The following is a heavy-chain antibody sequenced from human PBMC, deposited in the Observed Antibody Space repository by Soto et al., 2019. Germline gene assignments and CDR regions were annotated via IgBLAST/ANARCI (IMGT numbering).Heavy chain of an antibody. V-gene: IGHV3-23*01. J-gene: IGHJ6*02. CDR2: VSGSGGNT. CDR1: AFSFSSYA. CDR3: ARPEYSSSSYGMDV. D-gene: IGHD6-6*01. Sequence: GGSLRLSCVASAFSFSSYAMSWVRQAPGKGLEWISTVSGSGGNTYYADSVRGRFTISRDNSKNTLFLQMNSLRDEDTAVYYCARPEYSSSSYGMDVWGQGTTVTVSS.